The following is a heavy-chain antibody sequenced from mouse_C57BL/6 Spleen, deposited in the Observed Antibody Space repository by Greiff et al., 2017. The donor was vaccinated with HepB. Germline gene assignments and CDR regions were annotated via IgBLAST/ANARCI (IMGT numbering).Heavy chain of an antibody. J-gene: IGHJ1*03. CDR3: ARWANWDFNWYFDV. CDR1: GYSFTDYN. CDR2: INPNYGTT. V-gene: IGHV1-39*01. D-gene: IGHD4-1*01. Sequence: VQLKESGPELVKPGASVKISCKASGYSFTDYNMNWVKQSNGKSLEWIGVINPNYGTTSYNQKFKGKATLTVDQSSSTAYMQLNSLTSEDSAVYYCARWANWDFNWYFDVWGTGTTVTVSS.